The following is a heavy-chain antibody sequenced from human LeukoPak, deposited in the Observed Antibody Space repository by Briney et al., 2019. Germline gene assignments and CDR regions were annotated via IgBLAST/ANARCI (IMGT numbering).Heavy chain of an antibody. Sequence: PGGSLRLSCAASGFTFSSYAMHWVRQAPGKGLEWVAVISYDGSNKYYADSVKGRFTISRDNSRNTLYPQMNSLRAEDTAVYYCARGRYYYDSSGYSVDYWGQGTLVTVSS. J-gene: IGHJ4*02. D-gene: IGHD3-22*01. V-gene: IGHV3-30-3*01. CDR2: ISYDGSNK. CDR3: ARGRYYYDSSGYSVDY. CDR1: GFTFSSYA.